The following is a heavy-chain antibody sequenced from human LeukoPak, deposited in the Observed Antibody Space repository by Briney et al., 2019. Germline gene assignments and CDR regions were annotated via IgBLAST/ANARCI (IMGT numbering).Heavy chain of an antibody. D-gene: IGHD3-10*01. CDR3: ARRRLLWFGELFFDY. CDR2: IYYSGST. CDR1: GGSISSSSYY. Sequence: SETLSLTCTVSGGSISSSSYYWGWIRQPPGKGLEWIGSIYYSGSTNYNPSLKSRVTISVDTSKNQFSLKLSSVTAADTAVYYCARRRLLWFGELFFDYWGQGTLVTVSS. J-gene: IGHJ4*02. V-gene: IGHV4-39*07.